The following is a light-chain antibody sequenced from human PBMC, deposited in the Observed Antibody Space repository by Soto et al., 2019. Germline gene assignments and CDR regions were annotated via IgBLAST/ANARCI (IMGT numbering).Light chain of an antibody. CDR3: QHYGSSPPSI. CDR1: QSISNNY. Sequence: EIVLTQSPGALSLSPGERDTLSCRASQSISNNYLACYQHKPGQAPRLLIYDAFKRASGFPDRFSGSGSGTDFTLTIRGLEPEDFAVYFCQHYGSSPPSIFGQGTRLE. V-gene: IGKV3-20*01. J-gene: IGKJ5*01. CDR2: DAF.